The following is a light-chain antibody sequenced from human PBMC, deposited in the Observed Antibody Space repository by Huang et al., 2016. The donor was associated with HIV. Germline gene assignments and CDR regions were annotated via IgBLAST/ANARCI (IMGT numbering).Light chain of an antibody. CDR1: QSFSTD. V-gene: IGKV3-15*01. J-gene: IGKJ4*01. Sequence: EVVLTQSPGTLSVSPGERVTLSCRASQSFSTDLACYQQRPGQAPRLLFFGASIRVTGIPATGVPARFRGKGSGTTFPLQISSLRSEDFAVYYCQQYNHWPLTFGGGTKVEIK. CDR2: GAS. CDR3: QQYNHWPLT.